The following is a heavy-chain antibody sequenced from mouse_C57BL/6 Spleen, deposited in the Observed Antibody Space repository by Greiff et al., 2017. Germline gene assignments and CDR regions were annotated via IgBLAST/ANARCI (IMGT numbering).Heavy chain of an antibody. Sequence: VQLQQPGAALVKPGASVKMSCNASVSTFTSYCITWVKQRPGQGLEWIGDIYPGSGSTNYNEKFKSQATLTVDSSSSTAYMHLSSLTSEASAVYYCSRYDGYFDYWGQGTTLTVSS. D-gene: IGHD2-3*01. CDR3: SRYDGYFDY. V-gene: IGHV1-55*01. CDR2: IYPGSGST. CDR1: VSTFTSYC. J-gene: IGHJ2*01.